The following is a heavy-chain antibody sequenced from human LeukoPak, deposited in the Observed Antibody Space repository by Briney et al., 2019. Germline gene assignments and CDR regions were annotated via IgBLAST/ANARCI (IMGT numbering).Heavy chain of an antibody. CDR1: GYTFTGYY. V-gene: IGHV1-2*02. CDR2: INPNSGGT. CDR3: ARVVAAAGAGDFDY. J-gene: IGHJ4*02. D-gene: IGHD6-13*01. Sequence: ASVKVSCKASGYTFTGYYMHWVRQAPGQGLEWMGWINPNSGGTSSAQKFQGRVTMTRDTSITTAYMELNSLTSDDTAVYYCARVVAAAGAGDFDYWGQGTLVTVSS.